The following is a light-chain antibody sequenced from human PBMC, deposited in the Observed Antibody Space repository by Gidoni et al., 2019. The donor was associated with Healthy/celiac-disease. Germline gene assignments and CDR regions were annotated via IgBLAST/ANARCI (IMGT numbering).Light chain of an antibody. CDR3: QQSYSTPRT. CDR1: QSISSY. V-gene: IGKV1-39*01. Sequence: DIQMTQSPSSLSASVGDRVTITCRASQSISSYLNWYQQKPGKAPKLLIYAASSLQSGVPSGFSSSGSRTDFTLTISSLQPEDFATYYCQQSYSTPRTFGQGTKLEIK. CDR2: AAS. J-gene: IGKJ2*01.